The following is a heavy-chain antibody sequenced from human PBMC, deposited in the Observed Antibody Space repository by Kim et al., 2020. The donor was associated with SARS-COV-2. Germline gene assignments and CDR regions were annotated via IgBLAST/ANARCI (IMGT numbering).Heavy chain of an antibody. J-gene: IGHJ6*02. CDR2: IWYDGSNK. Sequence: GGSLRLSCAASGFTFSSYGMHWVRQAPGKGLEWVAVIWYDGSNKYYADSVKGRFTISRDNSKNTLYLQMNSLRAEDTAVFYCAKDADYGDYGGLFYGMDVWGQGTTVTVSS. CDR1: GFTFSSYG. CDR3: AKDADYGDYGGLFYGMDV. V-gene: IGHV3-33*06. D-gene: IGHD4-17*01.